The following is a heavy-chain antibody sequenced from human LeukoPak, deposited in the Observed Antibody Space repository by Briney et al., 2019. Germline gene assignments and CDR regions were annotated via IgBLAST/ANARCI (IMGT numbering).Heavy chain of an antibody. CDR2: ISSSSYI. J-gene: IGHJ4*02. CDR3: ARARSLWSDDSSGYYLDY. D-gene: IGHD3-22*01. V-gene: IGHV3-21*01. CDR1: GFTFSSYS. Sequence: GGSLRLSCAASGFTFSSYSMNWVRQAPGKGLEWVSSISSSSYIYYADSVKGRFTISRDNAKNSLYLQMNSLRAEDTAVYYCARARSLWSDDSSGYYLDYWGQGTLVTVSS.